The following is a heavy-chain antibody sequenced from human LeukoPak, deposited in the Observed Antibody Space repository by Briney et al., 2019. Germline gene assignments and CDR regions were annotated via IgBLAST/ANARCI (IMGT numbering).Heavy chain of an antibody. J-gene: IGHJ4*02. CDR3: ARALKGDYGVGLVDY. Sequence: GGSLRLSCAASGFTFSDYYMSWIRQAPGKGLEGVSYISSSSSYTNYADSVKSRFTISRDNAKNSLYLQMNSLRAEDTAVYYCARALKGDYGVGLVDYWGQGTLVTVSS. D-gene: IGHD4-17*01. CDR2: ISSSSSYT. CDR1: GFTFSDYY. V-gene: IGHV3-11*06.